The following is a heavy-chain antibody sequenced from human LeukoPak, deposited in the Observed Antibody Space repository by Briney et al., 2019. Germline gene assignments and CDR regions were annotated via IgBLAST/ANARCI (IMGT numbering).Heavy chain of an antibody. Sequence: SETLSLTCNVSGGPISDYYWSWIRQPPGKGLEWIGYIYFRGTTNYSPSFQSRVSISVDTSKNQFSLRLTSVTAADTAVYYCARDRFYDNSGFRRLDFWGQGLLVTVPS. CDR1: GGPISDYY. CDR2: IYFRGTT. V-gene: IGHV4-59*01. CDR3: ARDRFYDNSGFRRLDF. J-gene: IGHJ4*02. D-gene: IGHD3-22*01.